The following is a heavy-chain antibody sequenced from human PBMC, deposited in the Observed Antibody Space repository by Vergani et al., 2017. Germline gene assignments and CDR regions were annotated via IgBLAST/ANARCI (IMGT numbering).Heavy chain of an antibody. J-gene: IGHJ6*02. CDR2: IYYSGRT. CDR3: ARVGIVGVPAALEDYGMDV. Sequence: QVQLQESGPGLVKPSQTLSLTCTVSGGSISSGDYYWSWIRQPPGKGLGWIGYIYYSGRTYYNPSLKSRVTILVDTSKNQFSLKLSSVTAADTAVYYCARVGIVGVPAALEDYGMDVWGQGTTVTVSS. CDR1: GGSISSGDYY. D-gene: IGHD2-2*03. V-gene: IGHV4-30-4*01.